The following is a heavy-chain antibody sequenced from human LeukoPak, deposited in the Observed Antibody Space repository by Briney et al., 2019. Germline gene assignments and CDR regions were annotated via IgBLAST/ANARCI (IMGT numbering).Heavy chain of an antibody. CDR2: MSGSGGST. D-gene: IGHD3-10*01. J-gene: IGHJ4*02. V-gene: IGHV3-23*01. CDR1: GFTFSNYA. Sequence: GGSLRLSCAASGFTFSNYAMSWVRQAPGKGQEWVSAMSGSGGSTYYADSVKGRFTISRDNSKNTLYLQMNSLRAEDTAVYYCAKDPLVRGVTYDYWGQGTLVTVSS. CDR3: AKDPLVRGVTYDY.